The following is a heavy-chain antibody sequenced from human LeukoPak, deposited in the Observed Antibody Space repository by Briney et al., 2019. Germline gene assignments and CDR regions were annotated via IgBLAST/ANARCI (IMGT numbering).Heavy chain of an antibody. CDR1: GFTFSSYS. D-gene: IGHD3-22*01. Sequence: GGSLRLSCAASGFTFSSYSMSWVRQAPGKGLEWVAAIRGSGGITFYADSVKGRFTISRDNSKNTLYLQMNSLRSEHPAVYYCGKNYESSGYSLFDCWGGGTLVSVCS. CDR2: IRGSGGIT. V-gene: IGHV3-23*01. J-gene: IGHJ4*02. CDR3: GKNYESSGYSLFDC.